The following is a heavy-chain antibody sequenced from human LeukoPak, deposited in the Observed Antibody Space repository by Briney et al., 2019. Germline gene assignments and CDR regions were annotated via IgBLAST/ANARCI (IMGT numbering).Heavy chain of an antibody. D-gene: IGHD6-13*01. V-gene: IGHV1-8*02. J-gene: IGHJ5*02. CDR1: GGTFSSYA. CDR3: ARVGSLNWGSSSRQQGRRFDP. Sequence: ASVKVSCKASGGTFSSYAINWVRQATGQGLEWMGWMNPNSGNTGYAQKFQGRVTMTRNTSISTAYMELSSLRPEDTAVYYCARVGSLNWGSSSRQQGRRFDPWGQGTLVTVSS. CDR2: MNPNSGNT.